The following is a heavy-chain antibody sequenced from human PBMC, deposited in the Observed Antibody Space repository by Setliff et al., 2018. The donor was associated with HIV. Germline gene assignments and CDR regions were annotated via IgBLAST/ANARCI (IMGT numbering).Heavy chain of an antibody. CDR2: ISSDSRTT. CDR3: VRDLVYYYDNSGSFYVAEYFQH. J-gene: IGHJ1*01. CDR1: GFSLSTYS. D-gene: IGHD3-22*01. V-gene: IGHV3-48*01. Sequence: GGSLRLSCIASGFSLSTYSMNWVRQAPGKGLEWISYISSDSRTTYYADPVKGRFTISRDDAKTSSYLQMNSLRAEDTAVYYCVRDLVYYYDNSGSFYVAEYFQHWGQGTLVTVSS.